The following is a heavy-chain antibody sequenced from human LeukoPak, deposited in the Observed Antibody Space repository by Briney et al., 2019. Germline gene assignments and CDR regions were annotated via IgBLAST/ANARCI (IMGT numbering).Heavy chain of an antibody. V-gene: IGHV1-69*06. D-gene: IGHD3-22*01. CDR1: GGTFSSYA. J-gene: IGHJ6*04. Sequence: GASVKVSCKASGGTFSSYAISWVRQAPGQGLEWMGGIIPIFGTANYAQKFQGRVTITADKSTSTAYMELSSLRSEDTAVYYCAREYYYDSSGYPDVWGKGTTVTVSS. CDR3: AREYYYDSSGYPDV. CDR2: IIPIFGTA.